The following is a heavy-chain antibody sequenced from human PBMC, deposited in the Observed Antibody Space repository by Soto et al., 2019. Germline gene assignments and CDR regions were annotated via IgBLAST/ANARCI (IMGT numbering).Heavy chain of an antibody. V-gene: IGHV1-46*01. D-gene: IGHD4-17*01. J-gene: IGHJ4*02. Sequence: QVQLVQSGAEVKKPGASVKISCKASAYPFTSFYIHWVRQAPGQGLEWMGMINPSGGSTTYAQKFQGSVTLIRDTSTNTVYMELTGLKYDDTAMYFCAREGTDYGDYDYWGQGTLVTVSS. CDR2: INPSGGST. CDR3: AREGTDYGDYDY. CDR1: AYPFTSFY.